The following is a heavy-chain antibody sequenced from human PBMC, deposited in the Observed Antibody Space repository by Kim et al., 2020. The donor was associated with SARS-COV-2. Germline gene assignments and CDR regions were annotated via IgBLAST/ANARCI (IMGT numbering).Heavy chain of an antibody. Sequence: GGSLRLSCAASGFTFSSYGMHWVRQAPGKGLEWVAVISYDGSNKYYADSVKGRFTISRDNSKNTLYLQMNSLRAEDTAVYYCARPKGSYGDYVNYWGQGTLVTVSS. CDR2: ISYDGSNK. J-gene: IGHJ4*02. D-gene: IGHD4-17*01. CDR1: GFTFSSYG. V-gene: IGHV3-33*05. CDR3: ARPKGSYGDYVNY.